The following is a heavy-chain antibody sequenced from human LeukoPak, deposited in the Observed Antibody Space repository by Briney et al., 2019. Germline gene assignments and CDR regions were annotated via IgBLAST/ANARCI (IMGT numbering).Heavy chain of an antibody. Sequence: GSLSLSWSAPGLTFNYAWMKGVRQAPGKGREGVGRNKTKTEGGTADYPEPVKGRFTISRDDSKNPLYLQMNSLKTEDTAVYYCTARVVTTNANSGQATLLTVSS. J-gene: IGHJ4*02. CDR2: NKTKTEGGTA. D-gene: IGHD2-21*02. V-gene: IGHV3-15*01. CDR1: GLTFNYAW. CDR3: TARVVTTNAN.